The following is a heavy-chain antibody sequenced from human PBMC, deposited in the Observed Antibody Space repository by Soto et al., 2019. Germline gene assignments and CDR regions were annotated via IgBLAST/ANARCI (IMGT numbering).Heavy chain of an antibody. CDR1: GYTFTSYG. CDR2: ISAYNGNT. D-gene: IGHD6-13*01. V-gene: IGHV1-18*01. CDR3: AIAAAGSLYYYYGMDV. J-gene: IGHJ6*02. Sequence: QVQLVQSGAEVKKPGASVKVSCKASGYTFTSYGISWVRQAPGQGLEWMGWISAYNGNTNYAQKLQGRVTMTTDTXTXXAYMELRSLRSDDTAVYYCAIAAAGSLYYYYGMDVWGQGTTVTVSS.